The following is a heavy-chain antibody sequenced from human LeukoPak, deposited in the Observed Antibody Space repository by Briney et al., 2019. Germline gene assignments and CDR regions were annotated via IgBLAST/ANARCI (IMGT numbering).Heavy chain of an antibody. CDR2: MNPNSGNT. J-gene: IGHJ4*02. V-gene: IGHV1-8*01. CDR3: AREVGRGIVATIDY. CDR1: GYTFTSYD. D-gene: IGHD5-12*01. Sequence: ASVKVSYKASGYTFTSYDINWVRQATGQGLEWMGWMNPNSGNTGYAQKFQGRVTMTRNTSISTAYMELSSLRSEDTAVYYCAREVGRGIVATIDYWGQGTLVTVSS.